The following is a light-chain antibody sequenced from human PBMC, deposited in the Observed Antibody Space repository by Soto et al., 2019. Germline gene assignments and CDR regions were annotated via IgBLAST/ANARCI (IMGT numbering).Light chain of an antibody. CDR1: SSNIGSNY. Sequence: QPVLTQPPSASGTPGQRVTFSCSGSSSNIGSNYVYWYQQFPGTAPKLLIYRNNQRPSGVPDRFSGSKSGTSASLAISGLRSEDEADYYCAAWDDSLSGNVFGVGTKVTVL. J-gene: IGLJ1*01. V-gene: IGLV1-47*01. CDR3: AAWDDSLSGNV. CDR2: RNN.